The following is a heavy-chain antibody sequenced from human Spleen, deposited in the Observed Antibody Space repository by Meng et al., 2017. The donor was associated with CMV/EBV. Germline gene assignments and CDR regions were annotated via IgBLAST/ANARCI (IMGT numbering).Heavy chain of an antibody. D-gene: IGHD2-2*01. Sequence: MHWVRQAPGKGLEWVAVISYDGSNKYYADSVKGRFTISRDNSKNTLYLQMNSLRAEDTAVYYCARAALPGRYCSSTSCYLARPPGFDYWGQGTLVTVSS. CDR3: ARAALPGRYCSSTSCYLARPPGFDY. CDR2: ISYDGSNK. J-gene: IGHJ4*02. V-gene: IGHV3-30*04.